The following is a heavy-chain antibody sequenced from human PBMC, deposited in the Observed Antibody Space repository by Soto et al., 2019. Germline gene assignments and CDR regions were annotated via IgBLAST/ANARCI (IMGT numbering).Heavy chain of an antibody. CDR2: INAGNGNT. D-gene: IGHD6-19*01. CDR3: ARVPVPYSSGWEVRYYFDY. CDR1: GYTFTSYA. V-gene: IGHV1-3*01. J-gene: IGHJ4*02. Sequence: ASVKVSCKASGYTFTSYAMHWVRQAPGQRLEWMGWINAGNGNTKYYQKYQGRVTITRDTSASTAYMELSSLRSEDTAVYYCARVPVPYSSGWEVRYYFDYWGQGTLVTVSS.